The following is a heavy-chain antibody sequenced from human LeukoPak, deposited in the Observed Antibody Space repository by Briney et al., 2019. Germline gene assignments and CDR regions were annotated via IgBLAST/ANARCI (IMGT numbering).Heavy chain of an antibody. Sequence: AISGSGGSTYYADSVKGRFTISRDNSKNTLYLQMNSLSAEDTAVYYCAKAKVGANDYWGQGTLVTVSS. V-gene: IGHV3-23*01. J-gene: IGHJ4*02. CDR3: AKAKVGANDY. CDR2: ISGSGGST. D-gene: IGHD1-26*01.